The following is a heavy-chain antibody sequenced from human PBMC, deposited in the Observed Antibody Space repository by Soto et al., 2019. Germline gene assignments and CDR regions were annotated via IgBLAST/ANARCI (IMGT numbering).Heavy chain of an antibody. J-gene: IGHJ4*01. D-gene: IGHD3-3*01. Sequence: QVQLVQSGAEVKKPGASVKVSCKASGYTFTSYAMHWVRQAPGQRLEGMGWINAGNGNTKYSQKFQGRVTITRDTPASTAYMELSSLRSEDTAVYYCARASRFLEWLLPFDYWSQGTLVTVSS. V-gene: IGHV1-3*01. CDR3: ARASRFLEWLLPFDY. CDR2: INAGNGNT. CDR1: GYTFTSYA.